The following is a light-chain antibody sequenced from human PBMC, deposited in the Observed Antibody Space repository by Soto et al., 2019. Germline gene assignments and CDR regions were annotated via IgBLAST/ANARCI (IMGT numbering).Light chain of an antibody. CDR1: QSISRS. V-gene: IGKV3-15*01. J-gene: IGKJ2*01. CDR2: DAS. Sequence: EIVLTQSPAILSVSPGERATLSCRASQSISRSLAWYQQKPGQAPRLLISDASTRATGIPARFSGSGSGTEFTLTISSLQSEDFALYYCHQYNSWPPGTFGQGTKVDSK. CDR3: HQYNSWPPGT.